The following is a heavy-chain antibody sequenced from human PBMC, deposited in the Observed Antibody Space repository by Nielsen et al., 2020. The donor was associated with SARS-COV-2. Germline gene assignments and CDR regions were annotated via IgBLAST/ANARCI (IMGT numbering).Heavy chain of an antibody. CDR3: ARVTLGYCSTATCNWFDP. CDR1: GGSISSYY. Sequence: GSLRLSCTVSGGSISSYYWSWIRQPPGKGPEWIGYVYYSGSTTSNPSLKSRVTISVDTSKNQFSLKLSSVTAADTAVYYCARVTLGYCSTATCNWFDPWGQGTLVTVSS. CDR2: VYYSGST. J-gene: IGHJ5*02. D-gene: IGHD2-2*01. V-gene: IGHV4-59*01.